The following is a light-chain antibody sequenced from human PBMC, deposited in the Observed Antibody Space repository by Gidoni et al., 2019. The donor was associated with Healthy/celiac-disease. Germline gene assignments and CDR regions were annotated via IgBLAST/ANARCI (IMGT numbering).Light chain of an antibody. V-gene: IGKV3-15*01. CDR3: QQYSNWPPFT. J-gene: IGKJ4*01. CDR1: ETIDYK. CDR2: GAS. Sequence: TVLPQSPVTLSVSSGERAALSCRASETIDYKLAWYQQKPGQAPRLLIYGASIRATGVPDRFRGSGSGTEFTLTISSLQSEDFAFYYCQQYSNWPPFTFGGGTKVEMK.